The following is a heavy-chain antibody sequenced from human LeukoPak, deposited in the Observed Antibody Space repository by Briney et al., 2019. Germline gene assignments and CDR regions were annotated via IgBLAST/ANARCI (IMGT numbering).Heavy chain of an antibody. CDR3: AREGYYDFWSGYSGWTHHYNWFDP. D-gene: IGHD3-3*01. V-gene: IGHV1-46*01. CDR2: INPSGGST. J-gene: IGHJ5*02. Sequence: ASVKVSCKASGYTFTSYYMHWVRQAPGQGLEWMGIINPSGGSTSYAQKFQGRVTMTRDTSTSTVYMELSSLRSEDTAVYYCAREGYYDFWSGYSGWTHHYNWFDPWGQGTLVTVSS. CDR1: GYTFTSYY.